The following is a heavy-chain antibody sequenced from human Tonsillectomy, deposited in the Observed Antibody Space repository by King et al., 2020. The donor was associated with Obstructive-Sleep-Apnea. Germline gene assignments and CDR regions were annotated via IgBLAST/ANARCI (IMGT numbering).Heavy chain of an antibody. D-gene: IGHD1-14*01. V-gene: IGHV3-48*04. J-gene: IGHJ4*02. Sequence: VQLVESGGDLVEPGGSLRLSCAVSGLRFSRYSLNWVRQAPGTGLEWISYISMSGSETYYADSVKGRFTISRDDATNFLFLQGNSLRVDDTAVYYCATDRNCAFAYWGQGTLVTVSS. CDR3: ATDRNCAFAY. CDR1: GLRFSRYS. CDR2: ISMSGSET.